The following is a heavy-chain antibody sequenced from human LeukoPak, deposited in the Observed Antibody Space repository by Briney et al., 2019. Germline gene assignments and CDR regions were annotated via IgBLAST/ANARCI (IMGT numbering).Heavy chain of an antibody. Sequence: PGGSLRLSCAASGFTFSNAWMSWVRQAPGKGLEWVGRIKSKTDCGTTDYAAPVKGRFTISRDDSKNTLYLQMSSLKTEDTAVYYCTTVFAVTPYFDYWGQGTLVTVSS. V-gene: IGHV3-15*01. J-gene: IGHJ4*02. CDR2: IKSKTDCGTT. CDR3: TTVFAVTPYFDY. D-gene: IGHD4-17*01. CDR1: GFTFSNAW.